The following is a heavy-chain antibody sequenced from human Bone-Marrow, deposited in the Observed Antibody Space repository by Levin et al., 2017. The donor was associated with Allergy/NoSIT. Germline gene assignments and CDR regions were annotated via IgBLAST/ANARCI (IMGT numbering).Heavy chain of an antibody. V-gene: IGHV1-69*13. D-gene: IGHD4-17*01. CDR3: ARRQGDYGDYYYGMDV. Sequence: ASVKVSCKASGGAFSTYDMNWVRQAPGQGHEWMGAIIPIIGTPKYAQKFQGRVTIIADESTSTAYMELDTLTSDDTAVYYCARRQGDYGDYYYGMDVWGPGTTVTVSS. CDR2: IIPIIGTP. CDR1: GGAFSTYD. J-gene: IGHJ6*02.